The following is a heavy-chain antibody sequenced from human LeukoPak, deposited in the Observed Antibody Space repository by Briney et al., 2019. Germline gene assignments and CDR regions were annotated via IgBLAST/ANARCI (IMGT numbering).Heavy chain of an antibody. CDR2: IYYSGST. Sequence: SETLSLTCAVYGGSFSGYYWSWIRQPPGKGLEWIGYIYYSGSTNYNPSLKSRVTISVDTSKNQFSLKLSSVTAADTAVYYCARVFMVRGVIAYDYYGVDVWGQGTTVTVS. D-gene: IGHD3-10*01. CDR3: ARVFMVRGVIAYDYYGVDV. J-gene: IGHJ6*02. CDR1: GGSFSGYY. V-gene: IGHV4-59*08.